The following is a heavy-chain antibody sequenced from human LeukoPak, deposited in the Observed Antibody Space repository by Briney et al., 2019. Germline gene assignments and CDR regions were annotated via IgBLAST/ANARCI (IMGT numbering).Heavy chain of an antibody. CDR2: IKQDGSEK. Sequence: GGSLRLSCAASGFTFSSYWMSWVRQAPGKGLEWVANIKQDGSEKYYVDSVKGRFTISRDNAKNSLYLQMNSLRAEDTAVYYCASYDSHGVWTYNFDYWGQGTLVTVSS. V-gene: IGHV3-7*01. CDR1: GFTFSSYW. CDR3: ASYDSHGVWTYNFDY. J-gene: IGHJ4*02. D-gene: IGHD3/OR15-3a*01.